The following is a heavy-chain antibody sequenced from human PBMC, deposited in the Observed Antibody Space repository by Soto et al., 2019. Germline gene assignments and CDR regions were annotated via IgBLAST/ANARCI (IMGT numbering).Heavy chain of an antibody. D-gene: IGHD3-10*01. CDR2: IYWDNDK. Sequence: QITLKESGPTLVKPTQTLTLTCAFSGFSLNTRGVGVGWVRQPPGKALEWLALIYWDNDKRYSPSLKSRLAITKDTPKNHVVLLITDMDPVDTATYYCAHNNYYGSGSVYWGQGTLVTVSS. V-gene: IGHV2-5*02. CDR1: GFSLNTRGVG. CDR3: AHNNYYGSGSVY. J-gene: IGHJ4*02.